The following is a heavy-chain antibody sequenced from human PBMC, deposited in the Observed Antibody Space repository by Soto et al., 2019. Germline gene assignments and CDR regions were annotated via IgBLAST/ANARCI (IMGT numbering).Heavy chain of an antibody. D-gene: IGHD1-26*01. J-gene: IGHJ4*02. Sequence: SGPTLVNPTQTLTLTCTFSGFSLSSIGVAVGWIRQPPGKALGWLALLYWNDDRRYSPSLKSRLTITKDTSKNQVVLTMTNMDPADTATYYCAHSASVPCCYYFDSWGQGTLVTVSS. CDR3: AHSASVPCCYYFDS. CDR1: GFSLSSIGVA. V-gene: IGHV2-5*01. CDR2: LYWNDDR.